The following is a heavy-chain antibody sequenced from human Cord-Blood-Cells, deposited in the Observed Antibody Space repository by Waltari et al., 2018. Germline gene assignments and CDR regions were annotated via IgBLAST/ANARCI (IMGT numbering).Heavy chain of an antibody. CDR1: GGSISSYY. Sequence: QVQLQESGPGLVTPSETLSLTCTVSGGSISSYYWSWIRQPPGKGLEWIGYIYYSGSNNSNPSLKSRVTISVDTSKNQFSLKLSSVTAADTAVYYCARSVVPAAKIDYWGQGTLVTVSS. CDR2: IYYSGSN. D-gene: IGHD2-2*01. J-gene: IGHJ4*02. V-gene: IGHV4-59*01. CDR3: ARSVVPAAKIDY.